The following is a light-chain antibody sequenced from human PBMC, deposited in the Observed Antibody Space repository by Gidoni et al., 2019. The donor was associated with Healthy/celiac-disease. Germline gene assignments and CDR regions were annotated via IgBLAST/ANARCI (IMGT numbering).Light chain of an antibody. J-gene: IGKJ5*01. V-gene: IGKV3-11*01. CDR3: QQRSNWVT. Sequence: EIVLTQSPATLSLSPGERATLSCRASQSVSSYLAWYQQKPGQAPRLLIYDASNRATGIPARFSGSASGTDFTLTISSLEPEDFAVYSCQQRSNWVTFGQGTRLEIK. CDR2: DAS. CDR1: QSVSSY.